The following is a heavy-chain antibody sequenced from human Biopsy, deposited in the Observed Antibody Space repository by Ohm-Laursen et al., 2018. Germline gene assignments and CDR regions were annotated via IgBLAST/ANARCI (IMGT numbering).Heavy chain of an antibody. D-gene: IGHD5-24*01. V-gene: IGHV3-11*01. CDR2: ITSGGSTT. Sequence: SLRLSCAASGFTFSDYYMSWIRQAPGKKLEWVSYITSGGSTTDYADSVKGRFTISRDNAKSSLFLQMNSLRAEDTAVYYCARDVEGFYSYAMDVWGQGTTVAVSS. J-gene: IGHJ6*02. CDR1: GFTFSDYY. CDR3: ARDVEGFYSYAMDV.